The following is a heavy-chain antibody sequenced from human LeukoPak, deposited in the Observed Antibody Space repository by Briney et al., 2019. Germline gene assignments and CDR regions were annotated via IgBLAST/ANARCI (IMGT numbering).Heavy chain of an antibody. D-gene: IGHD6-13*01. V-gene: IGHV3-30*02. J-gene: IGHJ4*02. CDR1: GFTFNSYG. CDR3: ARVAAAGKGFDY. Sequence: PGGSLRLSCAASGFTFNSYGMHWVRQAPGKGLEWVAFIRYDGSNKYYADSVKGRFTISRDNAKNSLYLQMNSLRAGDTAVYYCARVAAAGKGFDYWGQGTLVTVSS. CDR2: IRYDGSNK.